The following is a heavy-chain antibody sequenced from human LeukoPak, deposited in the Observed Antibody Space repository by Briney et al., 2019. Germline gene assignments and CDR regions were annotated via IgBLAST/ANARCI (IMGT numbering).Heavy chain of an antibody. D-gene: IGHD6-19*01. CDR2: ISAYNGNT. CDR3: ARDQAISLSSGWDDYYYYGMDV. V-gene: IGHV1-18*01. J-gene: IGHJ6*02. CDR1: GYTFTSYG. Sequence: GASVKVSCKASGYTFTSYGISWVRQAPGQGLEWMGWISAYNGNTNYAQKLQGRVTMTTDTSTSTAYMELRSLRSDDTAVYYCARDQAISLSSGWDDYYYYGMDVWGQGTTVTVSS.